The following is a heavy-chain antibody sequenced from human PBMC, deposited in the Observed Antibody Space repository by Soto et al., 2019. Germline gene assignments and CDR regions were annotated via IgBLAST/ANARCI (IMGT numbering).Heavy chain of an antibody. J-gene: IGHJ5*02. CDR2: ISYDGSNK. D-gene: IGHD1-26*01. CDR3: AKDLSGSYPYNWFDP. V-gene: IGHV3-30*18. CDR1: GFTFSSYG. Sequence: QVQLVESGGGVVQPGRSLRLSCAASGFTFSSYGMHWVRQAPGKGLEWVAVISYDGSNKYYADSVKGRFTISRDNSKNTLYRQMNSLRAEDTAVYYCAKDLSGSYPYNWFDPWGQGTLVTVSS.